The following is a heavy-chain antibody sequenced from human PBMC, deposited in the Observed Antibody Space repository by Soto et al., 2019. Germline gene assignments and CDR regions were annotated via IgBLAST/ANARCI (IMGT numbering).Heavy chain of an antibody. CDR1: GFSFRNAW. V-gene: IGHV3-15*01. CDR2: IRSGPDGGKT. D-gene: IGHD4-17*01. J-gene: IGHJ3*02. Sequence: VWSLRLSCVASGFSFRNAWMSWVRQVPGKGLEWVGRIRSGPDGGKTNYAAPAEGRFTVSRDDSKNTLYLQMNSMKIEDTAVYYFAIDNRDYALDVFYIWGQGSMVIVS. CDR3: AIDNRDYALDVFYI.